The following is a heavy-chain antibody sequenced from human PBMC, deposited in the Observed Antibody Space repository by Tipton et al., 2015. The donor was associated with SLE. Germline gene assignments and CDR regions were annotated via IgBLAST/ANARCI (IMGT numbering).Heavy chain of an antibody. D-gene: IGHD6-13*01. V-gene: IGHV1-69*02. J-gene: IGHJ3*02. CDR1: GGTFSSYT. CDR2: IIPILGIA. Sequence: QSGPEVKKPGSSVKVSCKASGGTFSSYTISWVRQAPGQGLEWMGRIIPILGIANYAQKFQGRVTITADKSTSTAYMELSSLRSEDTAVYYCARSYSSRRGDAFDIWGQGTMLTVSS. CDR3: ARSYSSRRGDAFDI.